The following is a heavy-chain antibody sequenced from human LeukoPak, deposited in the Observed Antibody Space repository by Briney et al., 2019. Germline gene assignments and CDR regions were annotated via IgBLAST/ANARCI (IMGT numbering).Heavy chain of an antibody. CDR2: ISYDGSNK. J-gene: IGHJ6*04. CDR1: GFTFSSYA. Sequence: PGRSLRLSCAASGFTFSSYAMHWVRQAPGKGLEWVAVISYDGSNKYYADSVKSRSTISRDNSKNTLYLQMNSLRAEDTAVYYCARAKGYSIYYYGMDVWGKGTTVTVSS. CDR3: ARAKGYSIYYYGMDV. V-gene: IGHV3-30*04. D-gene: IGHD1-26*01.